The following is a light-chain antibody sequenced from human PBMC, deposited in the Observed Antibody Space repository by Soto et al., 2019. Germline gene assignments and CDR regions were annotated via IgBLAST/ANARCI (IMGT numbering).Light chain of an antibody. CDR3: QQYNDWPPIT. CDR2: GAS. Sequence: EIVMTQSPATLSVSPGERATLSCRASQSVSSNLAWYQQKPGQAPRLLIYGASTRATGIPARFSGSGSGTEFSLTISSRLSEDVAVYYCQQYNDWPPITFGQGTRLEIK. J-gene: IGKJ5*01. V-gene: IGKV3D-15*01. CDR1: QSVSSN.